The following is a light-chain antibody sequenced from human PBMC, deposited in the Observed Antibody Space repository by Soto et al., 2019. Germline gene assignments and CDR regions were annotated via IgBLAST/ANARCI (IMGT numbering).Light chain of an antibody. CDR3: TQSCGSPPCT. CDR2: RAS. Sequence: DIQMTQSPSSLSASVGDRVTISCRASQSISTYLNWYQQKPGTAPRLLIYRASSVKSGVPPRFSGSGSWIDFTLTISSLRHEDISTYFCTQSCGSPPCTFGQATKVEVK. CDR1: QSISTY. J-gene: IGKJ1*01. V-gene: IGKV1-39*01.